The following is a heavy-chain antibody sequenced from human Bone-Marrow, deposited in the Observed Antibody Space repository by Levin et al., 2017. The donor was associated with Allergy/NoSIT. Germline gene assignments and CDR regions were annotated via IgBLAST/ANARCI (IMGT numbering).Heavy chain of an antibody. D-gene: IGHD2-2*02. CDR1: GGSISTSSYY. CDR3: ATPSCSSTSCYNMDV. J-gene: IGHJ6*03. Sequence: SETLSLTCNVSGGSISTSSYYWGWIRQPPGKGLEWIGTIYYSGSTYYNPSLKSRVTISVDTSKNQFSLNLLSVTAADTAVYYCATPSCSSTSCYNMDVWGKGTTVIVSS. CDR2: IYYSGST. V-gene: IGHV4-39*01.